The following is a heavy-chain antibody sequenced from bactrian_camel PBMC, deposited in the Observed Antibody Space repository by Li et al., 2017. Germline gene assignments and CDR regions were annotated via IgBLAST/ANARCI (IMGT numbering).Heavy chain of an antibody. Sequence: DVQLVESGGRSVQAGGSLRLSCAASGYTYSSYCVGWFRQAPEKDREGGAAIYTGSGSTVYSNSVKGRFTISQDRAKDTWYLDMDNLEPEDTGMYYCAADLGLVLCPEDPIDFGYLLGPGDPGHRL. D-gene: IGHD6*01. CDR1: GYTYSSYC. J-gene: IGHJ4*01. CDR3: AADLGLVLCPEDPIDFGYL. V-gene: IGHV3S40*01. CDR2: IYTGSGST.